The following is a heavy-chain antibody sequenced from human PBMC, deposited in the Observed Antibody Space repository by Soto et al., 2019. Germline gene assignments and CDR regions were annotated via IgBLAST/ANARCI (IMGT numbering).Heavy chain of an antibody. J-gene: IGHJ4*02. V-gene: IGHV4-59*01. Sequence: SETLSLTCTVSGGSIRSYYWSWIRQPPGKGLEWIGYIYYSGSTNYNPSLKSRVTISVDTSKNQFSLKLSSVTAADTAVYYCARSGDGGSSYASSSYFDYWGQGTLVTVSS. CDR3: ARSGDGGSSYASSSYFDY. CDR1: GGSIRSYY. D-gene: IGHD5-18*01. CDR2: IYYSGST.